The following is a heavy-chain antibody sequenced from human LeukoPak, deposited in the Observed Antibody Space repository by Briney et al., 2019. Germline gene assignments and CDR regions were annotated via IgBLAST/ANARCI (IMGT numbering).Heavy chain of an antibody. Sequence: AAVKVSCKASGYTFTSYDIHWVRQATGQGLEWMGWINPNSGNTGYAQKFQGRVTMPRNTSISTAYMELSSLRSEDTAVYYCARAHSLLWFRGRMYYFDYWGQGTLVTVSS. J-gene: IGHJ4*02. D-gene: IGHD3-10*01. CDR2: INPNSGNT. CDR1: GYTFTSYD. CDR3: ARAHSLLWFRGRMYYFDY. V-gene: IGHV1-8*01.